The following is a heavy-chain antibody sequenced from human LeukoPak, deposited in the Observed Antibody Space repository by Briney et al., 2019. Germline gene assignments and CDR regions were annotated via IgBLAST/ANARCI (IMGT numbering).Heavy chain of an antibody. J-gene: IGHJ4*02. CDR1: GFTFSSYE. D-gene: IGHD6-6*01. V-gene: IGHV3-21*01. CDR2: ISSSSYI. CDR3: ARDYSSSSDY. Sequence: GGSLRLSCAASGFTFSSYEMNWVRQAPGEGLEWVSSISSSSYIYYADSVKGRFTISRDNAKNSLYLQMNSLRAEDTAVYYCARDYSSSSDYWGQGTLVTVSS.